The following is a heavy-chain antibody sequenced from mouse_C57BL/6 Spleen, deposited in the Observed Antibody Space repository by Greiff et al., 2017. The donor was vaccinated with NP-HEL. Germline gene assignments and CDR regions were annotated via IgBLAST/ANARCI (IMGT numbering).Heavy chain of an antibody. D-gene: IGHD1-1*01. CDR1: GYSFTSYY. CDR2: IYSGSGNT. CDR3: ARAGYYGSSWFAY. J-gene: IGHJ3*01. V-gene: IGHV1-66*01. Sequence: QVQLKQSGPELVKPGASVKISCKASGYSFTSYYIPWVKQRPGQGLEWIGWIYSGSGNTKYNEKFKGQATLSADTSSSTAYMQLSSLTSEDSAVYYCARAGYYGSSWFAYWGQGTLVTVSA.